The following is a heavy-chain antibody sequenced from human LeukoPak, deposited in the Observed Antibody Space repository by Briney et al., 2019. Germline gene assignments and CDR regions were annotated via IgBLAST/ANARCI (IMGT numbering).Heavy chain of an antibody. CDR1: GGTFSSYA. V-gene: IGHV1-69*04. D-gene: IGHD6-19*01. Sequence: ASVKVSCKASGGTFSSYAISWVRQAPGQGLEWMGRIIPILGIANYAQKFQGRVTITADKSTSTAYMELSSLRSEDTAVYYCARAQWLVHPFDYWGQGTLVTVSS. J-gene: IGHJ4*02. CDR2: IIPILGIA. CDR3: ARAQWLVHPFDY.